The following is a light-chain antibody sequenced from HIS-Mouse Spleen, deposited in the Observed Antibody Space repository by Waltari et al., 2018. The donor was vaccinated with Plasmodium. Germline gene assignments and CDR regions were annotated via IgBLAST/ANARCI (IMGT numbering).Light chain of an antibody. Sequence: SSELTQDPAVSVALGQTVRITCQGDSLRSYYASWYQQTPGQAPVLLIYGKNNRPSGIPDRFSGSSSGNTASLTITGAQAEDEADYYCNSRDSSGNHWVFGGGTKLTVL. CDR2: GKN. V-gene: IGLV3-19*01. J-gene: IGLJ3*02. CDR1: SLRSYY. CDR3: NSRDSSGNHWV.